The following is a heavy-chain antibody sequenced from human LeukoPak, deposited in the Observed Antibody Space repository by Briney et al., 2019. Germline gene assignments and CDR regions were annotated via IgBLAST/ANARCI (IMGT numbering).Heavy chain of an antibody. CDR2: IYYSGST. D-gene: IGHD3-10*01. CDR3: ARAYGSGSYLFDY. V-gene: IGHV4-59*01. CDR1: CGSISSYY. Sequence: SETLSLTCTVSCGSISSYYWSWIRQPPGKGLEWIGYIYYSGSTNYNPSLKSRVTISVDTSKNQFSLKLSSVTAADTAVYYCARAYGSGSYLFDYWGQGTLVTVSS. J-gene: IGHJ4*02.